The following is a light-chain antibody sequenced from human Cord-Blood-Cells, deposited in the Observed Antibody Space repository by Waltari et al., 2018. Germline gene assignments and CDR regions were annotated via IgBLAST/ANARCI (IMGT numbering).Light chain of an antibody. J-gene: IGKJ3*01. V-gene: IGKV1-27*01. CDR1: QGISNY. CDR3: QKYNSAPLT. CDR2: AAS. Sequence: DIQITQSPSSQSASVGHRVTITCLASQGISNYLSWYQQKPGKVPKLLIYAASTFQSGVPSRFSGSGSGTDFTLTISSLQPEDVATYYSQKYNSAPLTFGPGTKVDIK.